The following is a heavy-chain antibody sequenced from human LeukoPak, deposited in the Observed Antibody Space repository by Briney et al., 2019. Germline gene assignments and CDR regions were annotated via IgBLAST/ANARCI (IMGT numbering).Heavy chain of an antibody. CDR1: GHTFVSYG. J-gene: IGHJ3*01. V-gene: IGHV1-18*01. D-gene: IGHD2-2*01. CDR2: ISGYNGKI. Sequence: ASVKVSCKASGHTFVSYGISWVRQAPGQGLECMGWISGYNGKINYAQKFQGRVTMTTDTSTSTAYLELRSLTSEDTAVYYCARRFCSSVSCYDDDAFDVWGQGTLVTVSS. CDR3: ARRFCSSVSCYDDDAFDV.